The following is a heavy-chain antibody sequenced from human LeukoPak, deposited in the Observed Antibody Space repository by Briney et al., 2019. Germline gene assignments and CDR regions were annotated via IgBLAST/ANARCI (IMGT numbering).Heavy chain of an antibody. CDR3: ARDGYYDSSGYHYYYYGMDV. J-gene: IGHJ6*02. CDR1: GFTFSDYY. Sequence: GGSLRLSCAASGFTFSDYYMSWIRQAPGKGLEWVSYISSSGSTIYYADSVKGRFTISRDNAKNSLYLQMNSLRAEDTAVYYCARDGYYDSSGYHYYYYGMDVWGQGTTVTVSS. D-gene: IGHD3-22*01. V-gene: IGHV3-11*04. CDR2: ISSSGSTI.